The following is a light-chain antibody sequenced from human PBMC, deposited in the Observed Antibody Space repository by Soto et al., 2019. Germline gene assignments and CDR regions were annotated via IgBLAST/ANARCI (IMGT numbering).Light chain of an antibody. CDR3: QQYYSHPLT. J-gene: IGKJ4*01. Sequence: DIQMTQSPSTLSASVGDRVTITCRASQSISSWLAWYQQKPGKAPKLLIYKASTLESGVPSRFSGSGSGTEFTLTISSLQPDDLATYFCQQYYSHPLTFGGGTKVQIK. CDR2: KAS. V-gene: IGKV1-5*03. CDR1: QSISSW.